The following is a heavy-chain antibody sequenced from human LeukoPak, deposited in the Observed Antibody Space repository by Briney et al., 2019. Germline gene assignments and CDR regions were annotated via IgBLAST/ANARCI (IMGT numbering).Heavy chain of an antibody. V-gene: IGHV3-33*06. Sequence: PGGSLRLSCAASGFTFSSYGMHWVRQAPGKGLEWVAVIWYDGSNKYYADSVKGRFTISRDNSKNTLYLQMNSLRAEDTAVYYCAKDAARDSELLGSKDAFDIWGQGTMVTVSS. J-gene: IGHJ3*02. CDR1: GFTFSSYG. CDR3: AKDAARDSELLGSKDAFDI. CDR2: IWYDGSNK. D-gene: IGHD4-23*01.